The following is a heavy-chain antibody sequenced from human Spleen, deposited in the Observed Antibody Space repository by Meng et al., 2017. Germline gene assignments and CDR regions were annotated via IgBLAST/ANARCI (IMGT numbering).Heavy chain of an antibody. Sequence: SVTVSCQALGGIFSNYVIGWVRQAPGQGLEWTGGINAVFGTTNYAQKFQDRVTITSDESTSTVYMELTRLTSEDTAVYFCARKAGNCISTTCYSLDYWGQGTLVTVSS. CDR1: GGIFSNYV. CDR2: INAVFGTT. V-gene: IGHV1-69*13. J-gene: IGHJ4*02. CDR3: ARKAGNCISTTCYSLDY. D-gene: IGHD2-2*01.